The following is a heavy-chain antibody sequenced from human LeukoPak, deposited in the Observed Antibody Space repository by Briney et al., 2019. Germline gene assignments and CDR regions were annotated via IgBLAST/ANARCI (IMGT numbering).Heavy chain of an antibody. V-gene: IGHV3-33*05. Sequence: GGSLRLSCAASGFTFSSYGMHWVRQAPGKGLEWVAVISYDGSNKYYADSVKGRFTISRDNSKNTLYLQMNSLRAEDTAVYYCARDSLSSYGPDYWGQGTLVTVSS. CDR2: ISYDGSNK. CDR3: ARDSLSSYGPDY. CDR1: GFTFSSYG. D-gene: IGHD5-18*01. J-gene: IGHJ4*02.